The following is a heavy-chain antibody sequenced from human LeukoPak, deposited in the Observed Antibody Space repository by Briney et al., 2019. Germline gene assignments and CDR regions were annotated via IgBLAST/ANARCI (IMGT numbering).Heavy chain of an antibody. Sequence: PGGTLRLSCAASGFTFSSYGMGWVRQAPGKGLEWVSAISGSGGSTYYADSVKGRFTISRDNSKNTLYLQMNSLRAEDTAVYYCAKARAVPGYFDWLLPEDYWGQGTLVTVSS. V-gene: IGHV3-23*01. CDR3: AKARAVPGYFDWLLPEDY. J-gene: IGHJ4*02. CDR2: ISGSGGST. D-gene: IGHD3-9*01. CDR1: GFTFSSYG.